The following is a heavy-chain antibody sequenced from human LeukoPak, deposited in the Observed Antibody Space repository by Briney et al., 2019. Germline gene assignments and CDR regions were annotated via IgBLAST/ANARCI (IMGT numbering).Heavy chain of an antibody. CDR1: GFTFDDYA. Sequence: QPGGSLRLSCAASGFTFDDYAMHWVRHAPGKGLEWVSGISWNSGSIVYADSVKGRFTISRDNAKNSLYLQMNSLRAEDMALYYCAKGRSSSWYEGDWFDPWGQGTLVTVSS. D-gene: IGHD6-13*01. CDR2: ISWNSGSI. V-gene: IGHV3-9*03. J-gene: IGHJ5*02. CDR3: AKGRSSSWYEGDWFDP.